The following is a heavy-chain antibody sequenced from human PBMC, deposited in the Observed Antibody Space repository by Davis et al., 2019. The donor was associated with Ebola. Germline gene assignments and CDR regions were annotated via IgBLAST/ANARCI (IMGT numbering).Heavy chain of an antibody. CDR3: ARLRDDHYDAFDI. CDR1: GFTFSSYS. D-gene: IGHD1-14*01. Sequence: GGSLRLSCAASGFTFSSYSMNWVRQAPGKGLEWVSSISSSSYYIYYADSLKGRFTISRDNAKNSLYLQMNSLTAEDTAVYYCARLRDDHYDAFDIWGQGTMVTVSS. J-gene: IGHJ3*02. V-gene: IGHV3-21*01. CDR2: ISSSSYYI.